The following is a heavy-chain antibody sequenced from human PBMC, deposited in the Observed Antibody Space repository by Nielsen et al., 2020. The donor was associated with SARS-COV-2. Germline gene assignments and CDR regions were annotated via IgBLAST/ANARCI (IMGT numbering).Heavy chain of an antibody. CDR2: ISYDGSNK. J-gene: IGHJ4*02. Sequence: VRQAPGKGLEWVAVISYDGSNKYYADSVKGRFTISRDNSKNTLYLQMNSLRAEDTAVYYCAKDRYSSSWIDYWGQGTLVTVFS. V-gene: IGHV3-30*18. D-gene: IGHD6-13*01. CDR3: AKDRYSSSWIDY.